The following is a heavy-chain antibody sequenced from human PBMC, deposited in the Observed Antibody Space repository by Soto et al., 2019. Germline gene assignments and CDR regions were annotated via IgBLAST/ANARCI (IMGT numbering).Heavy chain of an antibody. CDR1: GGTFSSYA. J-gene: IGHJ6*02. CDR3: LYDFWSGYPEYYYYGMDV. Sequence: QVQLVQSGAEVKKPGSSVKVSCKASGGTFSSYAISWVRQAPGQGLEWMGGIIPIFGTANYAQKFQGRVTITADESTSTGYMELSSLRAEDTAVYYCLYDFWSGYPEYYYYGMDVWGQGTTVTVAS. D-gene: IGHD3-3*01. CDR2: IIPIFGTA. V-gene: IGHV1-69*01.